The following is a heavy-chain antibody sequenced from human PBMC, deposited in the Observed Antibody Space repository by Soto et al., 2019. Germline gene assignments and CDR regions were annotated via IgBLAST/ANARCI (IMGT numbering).Heavy chain of an antibody. CDR1: GFTFSAVY. V-gene: IGHV3-11*05. CDR2: ISSSGTSA. J-gene: IGHJ4*02. D-gene: IGHD6-19*01. Sequence: QVPLEESGGGLVKPGGSLRLSCAASGFTFSAVYMSWIRQAPNKGLEYISYISSSGTSANYANSVKGRFTISRDNDQNSLYLQMNSLRAEDTAVYYCARDRGAVTGQYFDYWGEGALVTVSS. CDR3: ARDRGAVTGQYFDY.